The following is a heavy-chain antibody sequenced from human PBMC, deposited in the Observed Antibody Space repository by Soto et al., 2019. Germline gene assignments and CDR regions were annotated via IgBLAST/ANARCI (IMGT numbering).Heavy chain of an antibody. Sequence: GGSLRLSCAASGFTFSSYSMNWVRQAPGKGLEWVSSISSSSYIYYADSVKGRFTISRDNAKNSLYLQMNSLRAEDTAVYYCATGLTPLYSGSSHTSVDYWGQGTLVTVSS. CDR2: ISSSSYI. CDR1: GFTFSSYS. CDR3: ATGLTPLYSGSSHTSVDY. D-gene: IGHD1-26*01. J-gene: IGHJ4*02. V-gene: IGHV3-21*01.